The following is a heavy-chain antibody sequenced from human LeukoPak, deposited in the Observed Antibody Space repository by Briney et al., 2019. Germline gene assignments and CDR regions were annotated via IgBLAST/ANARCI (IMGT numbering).Heavy chain of an antibody. J-gene: IGHJ4*02. CDR2: ISSSSSYI. D-gene: IGHD5-18*01. V-gene: IGHV3-21*01. Sequence: GGSLRLSCAASGFTFSSYSMNWVHQAPGKGLEWVSSISSSSSYIYYADPVKGRFTISRDNAKNSLYLQMNSLRAEDTAVYYCARVPVGDTAMVIWGTWYFDYWGQGTLVTVSS. CDR1: GFTFSSYS. CDR3: ARVPVGDTAMVIWGTWYFDY.